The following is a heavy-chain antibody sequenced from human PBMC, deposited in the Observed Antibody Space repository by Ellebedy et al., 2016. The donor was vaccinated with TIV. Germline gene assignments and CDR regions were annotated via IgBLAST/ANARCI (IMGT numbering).Heavy chain of an antibody. CDR2: IRSDGTTK. CDR3: VKGAYPVPTVMAV. Sequence: GESLKISCATSGFSVSGMHWVRQAPGKGLEWVAFIRSDGTTKYYTDSVEGRFTISRDSSKNTLDLQINSLRPEDTAVYYCVKGAYPVPTVMAVWGQGTMVTVSS. V-gene: IGHV3-30*02. J-gene: IGHJ6*02. CDR1: GFSVSG. D-gene: IGHD3-16*01.